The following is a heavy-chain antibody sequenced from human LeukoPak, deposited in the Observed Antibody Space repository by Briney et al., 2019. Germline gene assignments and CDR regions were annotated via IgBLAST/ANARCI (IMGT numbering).Heavy chain of an antibody. CDR1: GYTFTSYD. CDR3: ARDEGSSWYFDY. Sequence: ASVKVSCKASGYTFTSYDINWVRQAPGQGLEWMGWINPNSGGTNYAQKFQGRVTMTRDTSISTAYMELSRLRSDDTAVYYCARDEGSSWYFDYWGQGTLVTVSS. CDR2: INPNSGGT. V-gene: IGHV1-2*02. D-gene: IGHD6-13*01. J-gene: IGHJ4*02.